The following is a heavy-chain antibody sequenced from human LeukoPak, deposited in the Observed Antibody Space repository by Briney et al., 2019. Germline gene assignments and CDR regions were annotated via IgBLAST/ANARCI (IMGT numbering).Heavy chain of an antibody. CDR1: GGSISSYY. Sequence: SETLSLTCTVSGGSISSYYWSWIRQSAGKGLEWIGRIYTSGSTNYNPSLKSRVSMSVDTSKKQFSLMLSSVTAADTAVYFRARAEINTADFDYWGQGTLVTVSS. V-gene: IGHV4-4*07. CDR3: ARAEINTADFDY. D-gene: IGHD5-18*01. CDR2: IYTSGST. J-gene: IGHJ4*02.